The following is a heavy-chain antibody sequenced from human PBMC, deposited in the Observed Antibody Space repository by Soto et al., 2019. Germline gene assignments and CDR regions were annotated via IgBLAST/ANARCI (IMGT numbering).Heavy chain of an antibody. J-gene: IGHJ4*02. CDR3: ARDPPDRLLDY. CDR2: IWYDGSNE. Sequence: GGSLRLSCAASGFTFSSYGMHWVRQAPGKGLEWVAVIWYDGSNEYYADSVKGRFTISRDNSKNTLYLQMNSLRAEDTAVYYCARDPPDRLLDYWGQGTLVTVSS. V-gene: IGHV3-33*01. D-gene: IGHD3-9*01. CDR1: GFTFSSYG.